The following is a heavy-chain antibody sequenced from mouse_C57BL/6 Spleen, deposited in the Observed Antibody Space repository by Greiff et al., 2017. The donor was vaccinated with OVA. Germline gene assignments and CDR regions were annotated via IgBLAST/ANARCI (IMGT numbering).Heavy chain of an antibody. D-gene: IGHD1-1*02. Sequence: QVQLKQSGPELVKPGASVKISCKASGYAFSSSWMNWVKQRPGKGLEWIGRIYPGDGDTNYNGKFKGKATLTADKSSSTAYMQLSSLTSEDSAVYFCASFYGHYFDYWGQGTTLTVSS. J-gene: IGHJ2*01. V-gene: IGHV1-82*01. CDR2: IYPGDGDT. CDR3: ASFYGHYFDY. CDR1: GYAFSSSW.